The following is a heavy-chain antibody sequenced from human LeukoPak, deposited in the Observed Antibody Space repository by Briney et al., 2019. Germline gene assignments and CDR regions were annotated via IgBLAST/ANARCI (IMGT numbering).Heavy chain of an antibody. CDR3: ARGGDIVVVPAATYYGMDV. V-gene: IGHV4-34*01. CDR2: INHSGST. Sequence: SETLSLTCAVYGGSFSGYYWSWIRQPPGKGLEWIGEINHSGSTNYNPSLKSRVTISVDTFKDQFSLKLSSVTAADTAVYYCARGGDIVVVPAATYYGMDVWGQGTTVTVSS. D-gene: IGHD2-2*01. J-gene: IGHJ6*02. CDR1: GGSFSGYY.